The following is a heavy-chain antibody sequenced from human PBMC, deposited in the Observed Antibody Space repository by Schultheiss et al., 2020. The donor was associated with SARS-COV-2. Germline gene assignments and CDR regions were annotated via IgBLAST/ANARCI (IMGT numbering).Heavy chain of an antibody. Sequence: SETLSLTCTVSGGSISSYYWNWIRQSPGKGLEWIGYVYYSGSTKSNPSLKSRITISVDTSKNQLSLKLNSVTAADTAVYYCARGNDFVYFFDSWGQGTLVTVSS. D-gene: IGHD3-3*01. CDR2: VYYSGST. J-gene: IGHJ4*02. CDR3: ARGNDFVYFFDS. V-gene: IGHV4-59*01. CDR1: GGSISSYY.